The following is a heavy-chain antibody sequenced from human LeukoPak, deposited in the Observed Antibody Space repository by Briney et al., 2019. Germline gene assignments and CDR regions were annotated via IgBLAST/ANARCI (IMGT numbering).Heavy chain of an antibody. J-gene: IGHJ4*02. V-gene: IGHV3-7*01. D-gene: IGHD3-10*01. CDR1: GFPFKGYW. Sequence: GGSLRLSCVASGFPFKGYWMTWVRQSPGKGLDWVANIKPDGSEANYLDSVKGRFTISRDNARGSLFLEMNNLRVDDTAVYYCARDGGELWPLDEWGQGILVTVSS. CDR2: IKPDGSEA. CDR3: ARDGGELWPLDE.